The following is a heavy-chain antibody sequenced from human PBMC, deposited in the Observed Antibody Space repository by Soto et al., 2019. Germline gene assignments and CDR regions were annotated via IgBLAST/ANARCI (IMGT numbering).Heavy chain of an antibody. CDR3: AGSGIGQLVLYAFDI. CDR2: INWNGGST. V-gene: IGHV3-20*01. J-gene: IGHJ3*02. Sequence: EVQLVESGGGVVRPGGSLRLSCAASGFTFDDYAMRWVRQAPGKGLEWASGINWNGGSTGYADSVKGRFTISRHNAKNPLDLQMNSLRAEDTVLYHCAGSGIGQLVLYAFDIWGQGTMVTVSS. CDR1: GFTFDDYA. D-gene: IGHD6-13*01.